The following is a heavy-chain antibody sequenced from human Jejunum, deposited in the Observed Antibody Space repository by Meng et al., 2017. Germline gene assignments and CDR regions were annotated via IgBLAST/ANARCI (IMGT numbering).Heavy chain of an antibody. Sequence: QGQLVESGGGVVQPGRSLRLSCAASGFTFSSYAMHWVRQAPGKGLEWVSFISYDGRTKYYTDSVKGRFTVSRDDSENTLFLQMNSLRSEDTVMYYCVRDAFFGGGWGQGTLVTVSS. V-gene: IGHV3-30*10. CDR3: VRDAFFGGG. CDR2: ISYDGRTK. D-gene: IGHD3-16*01. CDR1: GFTFSSYA. J-gene: IGHJ4*02.